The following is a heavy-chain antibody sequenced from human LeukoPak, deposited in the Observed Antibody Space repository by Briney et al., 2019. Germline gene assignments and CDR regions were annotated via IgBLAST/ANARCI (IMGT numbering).Heavy chain of an antibody. CDR2: IYPGDSDT. V-gene: IGHV5-51*01. CDR1: GYSFNDYW. J-gene: IGHJ5*02. CDR3: ATTTLFDSSGYFFGT. Sequence: GESLKISCQGSGYSFNDYWVGWVRQMPGKGLELMGIIYPGDSDTRYSPSFQGQVTISADKSISTAYLQWSSLKASDTAMFYCATTTLFDSSGYFFGTWGQGTLITVSS. D-gene: IGHD3-22*01.